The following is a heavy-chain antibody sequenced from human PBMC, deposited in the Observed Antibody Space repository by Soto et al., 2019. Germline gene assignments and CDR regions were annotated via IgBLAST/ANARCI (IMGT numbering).Heavy chain of an antibody. CDR1: SYTFTSYG. J-gene: IGHJ4*02. Sequence: QVQLVQSGVEVKKPGASVKVSCKASSYTFTSYGITWVRRAPGQGLEWMGWISAYNGNTNYAQKLQGRVTMTTDTSTSTAYIELRSLRSDDTAIYYCARDTSNYFDYWGQGTLVTVSS. CDR3: ARDTSNYFDY. CDR2: ISAYNGNT. D-gene: IGHD2-2*01. V-gene: IGHV1-18*01.